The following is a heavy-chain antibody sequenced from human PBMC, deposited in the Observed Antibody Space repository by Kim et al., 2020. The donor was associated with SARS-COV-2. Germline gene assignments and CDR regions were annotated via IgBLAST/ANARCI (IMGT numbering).Heavy chain of an antibody. CDR2: INHSGST. CDR1: GGSFSGYY. V-gene: IGHV4-34*01. Sequence: SETLSLTCAVYGGSFSGYYWSWIRQPPGKGLEWIGEINHSGSTNYNPSLKSRVTISVDTSKNQFSLKLSSVTAADTAVYYCARGRGTDYWGQGTLVTVSS. J-gene: IGHJ4*02. CDR3: ARGRGTDY. D-gene: IGHD1-1*01.